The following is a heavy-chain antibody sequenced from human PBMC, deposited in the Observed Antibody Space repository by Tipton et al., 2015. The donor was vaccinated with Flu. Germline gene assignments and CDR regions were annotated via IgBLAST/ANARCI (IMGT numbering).Heavy chain of an antibody. V-gene: IGHV4-61*02. CDR3: SRIYYYGSGDYYLDS. Sequence: TLSLTCTVSGGYISSGSYYWSWIRQPAGKGLEWIGRIYTTGSTNYNPSIKSRVTISADTSKNKFSLELRSVTAPDTAVYYCSRIYYYGSGDYYLDSWGQGTLVTVSS. J-gene: IGHJ4*02. CDR2: IYTTGST. CDR1: GGYISSGSYY. D-gene: IGHD3-10*01.